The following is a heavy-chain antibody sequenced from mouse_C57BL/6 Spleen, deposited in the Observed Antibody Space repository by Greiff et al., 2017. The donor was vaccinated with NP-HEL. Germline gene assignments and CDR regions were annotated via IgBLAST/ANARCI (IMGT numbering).Heavy chain of an antibody. V-gene: IGHV5-16*01. CDR1: GFTFSDYY. J-gene: IGHJ4*01. CDR3: ARGYYGSSYAMDY. CDR2: INYDGSST. D-gene: IGHD1-1*01. Sequence: EVMLVESEGGLVQPGSSMKLSCTASGFTFSDYYMAWVRQVPEKGLEWVANINYDGSSTYYLDSLKSRFIISRDNAKNILYLQMSSLKSEDTATYYCARGYYGSSYAMDYWGQGTSVTVSS.